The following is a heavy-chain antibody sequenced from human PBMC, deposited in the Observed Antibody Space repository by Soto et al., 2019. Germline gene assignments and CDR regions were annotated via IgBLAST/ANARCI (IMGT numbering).Heavy chain of an antibody. J-gene: IGHJ5*02. D-gene: IGHD3-16*01. CDR2: INHSGST. Sequence: PSETLSLTCAVYNESFSDYYWTWVRQPPGKGLEWIGEINHSGSTNYNPSLKSRVTISVDASKNQFSLKVNSVTAADTALYFCERGYITASFNWFDPWGQGTLVTVSS. V-gene: IGHV4-34*01. CDR3: ERGYITASFNWFDP. CDR1: NESFSDYY.